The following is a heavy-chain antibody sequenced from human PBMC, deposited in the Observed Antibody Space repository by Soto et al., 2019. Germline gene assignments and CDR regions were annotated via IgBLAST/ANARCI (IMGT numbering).Heavy chain of an antibody. V-gene: IGHV3-23*01. CDR2: ISGSGGST. J-gene: IGHJ3*02. D-gene: IGHD1-7*01. Sequence: GGSMRLSCAAAGFTFSSYARNWVRKTPGKGLEWVSAISGSGGSTYYADSVKGRFTISRDSSKNTLYLQMNSLRAEDTAVYYCAKGNSWSPALVLDIWGQGTMVTVSS. CDR1: GFTFSSYA. CDR3: AKGNSWSPALVLDI.